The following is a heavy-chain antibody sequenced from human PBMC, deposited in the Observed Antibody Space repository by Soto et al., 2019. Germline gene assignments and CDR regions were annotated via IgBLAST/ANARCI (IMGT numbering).Heavy chain of an antibody. CDR3: APSLQYIWGSYRYKGAAFDI. D-gene: IGHD3-16*02. J-gene: IGHJ3*02. CDR1: GFTFSSYG. Sequence: QVQLVESGGGVVQPGRSLRLSCAASGFTFSSYGMHWVRQAPGKGLEWVAVISYDGSNKDYADSVKGRFTISRDNSKNTLYLQMSSLRAEDTAVYYCAPSLQYIWGSYRYKGAAFDIWGQGTMVTVSS. CDR2: ISYDGSNK. V-gene: IGHV3-30*03.